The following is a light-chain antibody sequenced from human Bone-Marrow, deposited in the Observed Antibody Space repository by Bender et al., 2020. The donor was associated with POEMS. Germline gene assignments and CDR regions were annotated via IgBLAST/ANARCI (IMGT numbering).Light chain of an antibody. Sequence: SYELTQPPSVSVSPGQTARITCSGDKVGNKYIFWYQQKSGQSPVLVIFEDKKRPSGIPERFSGSNSGNTATLTISATQAMDEGDYFCQASDTDTSVVFGGGTKLTVL. J-gene: IGLJ2*01. V-gene: IGLV3-1*01. CDR2: EDK. CDR3: QASDTDTSVV. CDR1: KVGNKY.